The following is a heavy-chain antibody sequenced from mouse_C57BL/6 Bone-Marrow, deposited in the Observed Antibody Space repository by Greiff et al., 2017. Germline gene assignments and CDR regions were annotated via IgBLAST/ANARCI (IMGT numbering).Heavy chain of an antibody. CDR3: TVDDRFAY. CDR1: GFNIKDDY. J-gene: IGHJ3*01. Sequence: VQLQQSGAELVRPGASVKLSCTASGFNIKDDYMHWVKQRPEQGLEWIGWIDPENGDTEYASKFQGKATITADTSSNTAYLQLSSLTSEDTAVYYCTVDDRFAYWGQGTLVTVSA. V-gene: IGHV14-4*01. CDR2: IDPENGDT.